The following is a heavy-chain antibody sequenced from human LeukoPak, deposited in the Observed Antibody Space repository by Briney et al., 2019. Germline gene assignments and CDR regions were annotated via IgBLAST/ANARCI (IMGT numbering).Heavy chain of an antibody. CDR2: INEDGSQK. Sequence: PGGSLRLSCAASGFTFSSYSMNWVRQAPGKGPEWVANINEDGSQKNLVDSVKGRFTISRDNAKSSLYLQMNSLRVEDTAVYYCARDIPRGASHLDYWGQGTLVTVSS. CDR3: ARDIPRGASHLDY. D-gene: IGHD1-26*01. CDR1: GFTFSSYS. V-gene: IGHV3-7*01. J-gene: IGHJ4*02.